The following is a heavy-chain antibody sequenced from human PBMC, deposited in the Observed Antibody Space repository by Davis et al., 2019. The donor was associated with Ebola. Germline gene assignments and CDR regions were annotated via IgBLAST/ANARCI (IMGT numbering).Heavy chain of an antibody. CDR3: TKGDCSGGRCHWDDAFDT. J-gene: IGHJ3*02. D-gene: IGHD2-15*01. CDR2: SKSKTSGGTA. V-gene: IGHV3-15*01. Sequence: GESLKISCATFGFIFSSFWMSWVRQAPGKGLEWVGRSKSKTSGGTADYAAPVKGRFTISRDDSRGTFFLQMNSLKTEDTAVYYCTKGDCSGGRCHWDDAFDTWGQGTMVTVSS. CDR1: GFIFSSFW.